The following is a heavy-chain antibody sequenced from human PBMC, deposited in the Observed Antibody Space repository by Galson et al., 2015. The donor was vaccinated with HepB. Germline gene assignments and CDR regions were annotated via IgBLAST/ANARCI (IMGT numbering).Heavy chain of an antibody. CDR1: GFTFSSYG. J-gene: IGHJ4*02. Sequence: SLRLSCAASGFTFSSYGMHWVRQAPGKGLEWVAVISYDGSNKYYADSVKGRFTISRDNSKNTLYLQMNSLRAEDTAVYYCAKAWIVVVPAAPFDYWGQGTLVTVSS. CDR3: AKAWIVVVPAAPFDY. V-gene: IGHV3-30*18. D-gene: IGHD2-2*01. CDR2: ISYDGSNK.